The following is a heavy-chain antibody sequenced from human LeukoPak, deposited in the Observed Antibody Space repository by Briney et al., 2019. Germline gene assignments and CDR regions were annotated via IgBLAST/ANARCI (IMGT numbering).Heavy chain of an antibody. D-gene: IGHD3-3*01. J-gene: IGHJ4*02. Sequence: GGSLRLSCAASGFTFSDYYMRWIRQAPGKGLEWVSYISSSGSTIYYADSVKGRFTISRDNAKNSLYLQMNSLRAEGTAVYYCAREVSSRFLECVSTGYFDYWGPGTLVTVSS. CDR2: ISSSGSTI. CDR3: AREVSSRFLECVSTGYFDY. CDR1: GFTFSDYY. V-gene: IGHV3-11*04.